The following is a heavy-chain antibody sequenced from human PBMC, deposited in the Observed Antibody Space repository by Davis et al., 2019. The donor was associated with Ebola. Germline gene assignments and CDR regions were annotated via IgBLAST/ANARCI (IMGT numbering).Heavy chain of an antibody. J-gene: IGHJ6*02. CDR1: GFTFSSYA. D-gene: IGHD6-6*01. Sequence: ESLKISCAASGFTFSSYAMSWIRQPPGKGLEWIGEINHSGSTNYNPSLKGRVTISVDTSKNQFSLKLSSVTAADTAVYYCARASRYSSSSGYYYYGMDVWGQGTTVTVSS. CDR2: INHSGST. CDR3: ARASRYSSSSGYYYYGMDV. V-gene: IGHV4-34*01.